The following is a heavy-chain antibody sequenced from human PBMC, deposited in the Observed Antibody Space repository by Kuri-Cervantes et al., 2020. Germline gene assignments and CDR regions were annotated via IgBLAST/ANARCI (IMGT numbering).Heavy chain of an antibody. Sequence: GESLKISCKGSGHSFTNYWIGWVRQMPGKGLEWMGIIYPGDSDTRYSPSFQGQVTISADKSISTAYLQWSSLKASDTAMYYCARLLILQWQSFDYWGQGTLVTVSS. J-gene: IGHJ4*02. CDR2: IYPGDSDT. D-gene: IGHD3-3*01. V-gene: IGHV5-51*01. CDR1: GHSFTNYW. CDR3: ARLLILQWQSFDY.